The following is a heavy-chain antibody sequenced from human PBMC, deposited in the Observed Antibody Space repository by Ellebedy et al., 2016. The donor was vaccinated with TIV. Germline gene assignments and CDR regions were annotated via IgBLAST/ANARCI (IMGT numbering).Heavy chain of an antibody. D-gene: IGHD4-11*01. J-gene: IGHJ5*02. V-gene: IGHV4-59*01. CDR3: ARTSRIYTSWFDP. CDR2: IYYSGST. Sequence: MPSETLSLTCTVSGDSISGYYWSWIRQPPGKGLEWIGYIYYSGSTNYNPSLKSRVTISIDTSKNQFFLKLSSVTAADTAVYYCARTSRIYTSWFDPWGQGTLVTVSS. CDR1: GDSISGYY.